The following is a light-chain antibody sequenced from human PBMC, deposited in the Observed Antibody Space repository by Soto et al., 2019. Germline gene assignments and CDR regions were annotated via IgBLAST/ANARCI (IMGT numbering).Light chain of an antibody. V-gene: IGKV3-15*01. Sequence: EIVMTQSPATLSVSPGERATLSCRASQSVSSYLAWYQQKPGQAPTLLISGASTRATGIPARFSGSGSGTDFTLTISSLQSEDFAVYYCQQYNNWPLTFGGGTKVDIK. CDR2: GAS. J-gene: IGKJ4*01. CDR3: QQYNNWPLT. CDR1: QSVSSY.